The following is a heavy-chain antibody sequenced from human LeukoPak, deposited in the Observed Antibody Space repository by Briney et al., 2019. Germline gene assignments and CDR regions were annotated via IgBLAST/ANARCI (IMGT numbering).Heavy chain of an antibody. CDR2: INSDGSST. J-gene: IGHJ3*02. CDR1: GFTFSSYW. CDR3: ARGGAYSSGPRGSHGAFDI. D-gene: IGHD6-19*01. Sequence: PGGSPRLSCAASGFTFSSYWMHWVRQAPGKGLVWVLRINSDGSSTSYADSVKGRFTISRDNAKNTLYLQMNSLRAEDTAVYYCARGGAYSSGPRGSHGAFDIWGQGTMVTVSS. V-gene: IGHV3-74*01.